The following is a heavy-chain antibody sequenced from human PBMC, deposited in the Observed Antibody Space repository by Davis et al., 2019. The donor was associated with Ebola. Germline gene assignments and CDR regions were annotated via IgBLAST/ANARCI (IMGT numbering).Heavy chain of an antibody. D-gene: IGHD6-13*01. V-gene: IGHV3-33*03. CDR1: GFTFSSYG. CDR3: ARTYSSIAFFWFDP. CDR2: IWYDGSNK. J-gene: IGHJ5*02. Sequence: GESLKISCAASGFTFSSYGMHWVRQAPGKGLEWVAVIWYDGSNKYYVDSVKGRFTISRDNAKNSLYLQMNSLRAEDTAVYYCARTYSSIAFFWFDPWGQGTLVTVSS.